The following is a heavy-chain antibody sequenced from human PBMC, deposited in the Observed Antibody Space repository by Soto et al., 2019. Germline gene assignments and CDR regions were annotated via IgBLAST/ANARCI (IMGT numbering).Heavy chain of an antibody. CDR3: ARDQGRYDYVWGSYSSHDFDY. Sequence: PGGSLRLSCAASGFTFSSYSMNWVRQAPGKGLEWVSSISSSSSYIYYADSVKGRFTISRDNAKNSLYLQMNSLRAEDTAVYHCARDQGRYDYVWGSYSSHDFDYWGQGTLVTVSS. V-gene: IGHV3-21*01. D-gene: IGHD3-16*01. CDR1: GFTFSSYS. CDR2: ISSSSSYI. J-gene: IGHJ4*02.